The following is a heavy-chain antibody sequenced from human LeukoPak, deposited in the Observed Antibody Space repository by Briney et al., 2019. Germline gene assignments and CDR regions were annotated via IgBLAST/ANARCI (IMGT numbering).Heavy chain of an antibody. D-gene: IGHD6-19*01. V-gene: IGHV3-30*04. CDR3: ARDFRGFAVPGVL. CDR1: GFTFSSYA. J-gene: IGHJ4*02. CDR2: ISYDGSNK. Sequence: PGGSLRLSCAASGFTFSSYAMHWVRQAPGKGLEWVAVISYDGSNKYYADSVKGRFTISRDNAKNLLYLQMNSLRAEDTAVYYCARDFRGFAVPGVLWGQGTLVTVSS.